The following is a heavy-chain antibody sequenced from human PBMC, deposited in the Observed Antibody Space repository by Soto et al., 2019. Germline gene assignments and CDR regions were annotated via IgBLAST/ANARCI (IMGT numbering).Heavy chain of an antibody. CDR1: GFTFSSYS. Sequence: GGSLRLSCAASGFTFSSYSMNWVRQAPGKGLEWVSYISSSSSTIYYADSVKGRFTISRDNAKNSLYLQMNSLRAEDTAVYYCARDIPTAAGYYYYYYMDVWGKGTTVTVSS. CDR2: ISSSSSTI. J-gene: IGHJ6*03. V-gene: IGHV3-48*01. D-gene: IGHD6-13*01. CDR3: ARDIPTAAGYYYYYYMDV.